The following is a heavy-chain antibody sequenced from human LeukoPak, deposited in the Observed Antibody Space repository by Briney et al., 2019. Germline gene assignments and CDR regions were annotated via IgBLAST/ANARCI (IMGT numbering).Heavy chain of an antibody. D-gene: IGHD2-2*03. CDR1: GYSFTSYW. CDR3: ARSRGYCSSTSCFTQDY. Sequence: GESLKISCKGSGYSFTSYWIGWVRQMPGKGLEWMGIIYPGDSDTRYSPSFQGQVTISADKSISTAYLQWISLKASDTAMYYCARSRGYCSSTSCFTQDYWGQGTLVTVSS. CDR2: IYPGDSDT. J-gene: IGHJ4*02. V-gene: IGHV5-51*01.